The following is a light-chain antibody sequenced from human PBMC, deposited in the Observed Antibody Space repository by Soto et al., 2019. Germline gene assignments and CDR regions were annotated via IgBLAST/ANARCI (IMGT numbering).Light chain of an antibody. CDR3: QQYNNWPPWIT. CDR1: QSVSSN. Sequence: EIVMTQSPATPSVSPGERATLSCRASQSVSSNLAWYQQKPGQAPRLLIYDASTRTTGIPARFSGSGSGTEFTLTISSLQSEDFAIYYCQQYNNWPPWITFGQGTRLEIK. V-gene: IGKV3-15*01. J-gene: IGKJ5*01. CDR2: DAS.